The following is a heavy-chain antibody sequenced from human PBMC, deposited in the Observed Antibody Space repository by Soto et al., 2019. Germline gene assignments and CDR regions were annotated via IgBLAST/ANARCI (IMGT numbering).Heavy chain of an antibody. Sequence: GASVKVSCKASGYTFTSYAMHWVRQAPGQRLEWMGWINAGNGNTKYSQKFQGRVTITRDTSASTAYMELSSLRSEDTAVYYCASSYSNYDLIDYYYYGMDVWGQGTTVIVSS. CDR2: INAGNGNT. V-gene: IGHV1-3*01. CDR3: ASSYSNYDLIDYYYYGMDV. J-gene: IGHJ6*02. D-gene: IGHD4-4*01. CDR1: GYTFTSYA.